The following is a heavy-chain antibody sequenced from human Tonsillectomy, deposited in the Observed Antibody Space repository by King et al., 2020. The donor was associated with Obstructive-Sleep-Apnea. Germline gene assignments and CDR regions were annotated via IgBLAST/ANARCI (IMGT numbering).Heavy chain of an antibody. CDR1: GYSFTSYW. CDR3: ARQGEVDTAMVSPIDY. Sequence: QLVQSGAEVKKPGESLKISCKGSGYSFTSYWIGWLRQMPGKCLEWMGNIDPCVTDTRYSPSFHGQVTISADKSICTAYLQWSSLKASDTAMYYCARQGEVDTAMVSPIDYWGQGTLVTVSS. V-gene: IGHV5-51*01. J-gene: IGHJ4*02. D-gene: IGHD5-18*01. CDR2: IDPCVTDT.